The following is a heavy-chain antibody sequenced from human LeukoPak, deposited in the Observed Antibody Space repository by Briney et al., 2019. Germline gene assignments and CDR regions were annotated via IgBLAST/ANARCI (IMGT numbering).Heavy chain of an antibody. CDR1: GYTLTELS. D-gene: IGHD3-16*01. CDR3: ATMIGGSPTPFDY. Sequence: ASVKVSCEVSGYTLTELSMHWVRQAPGKGLEWMGGFDPEDGETIYAQKFQGRVTMTEDTSTDTAYMELSSLRSEDTAVYYCATMIGGSPTPFDYWGQGTLVTVSS. J-gene: IGHJ4*02. CDR2: FDPEDGET. V-gene: IGHV1-24*01.